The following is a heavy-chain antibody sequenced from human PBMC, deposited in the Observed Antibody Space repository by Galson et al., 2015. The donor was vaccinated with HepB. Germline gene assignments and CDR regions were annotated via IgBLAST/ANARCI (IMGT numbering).Heavy chain of an antibody. Sequence: CAASGFTFSSYWMHWVRQAPGKGLVWVSRINSDGSSTSYADSVKGRFTISRDNAKNTLYLQMNSLRAEDTAVYYCARASDDYGDPGTFDYWGLGTLVTVSS. CDR2: INSDGSST. J-gene: IGHJ4*02. D-gene: IGHD4-17*01. V-gene: IGHV3-74*01. CDR3: ARASDDYGDPGTFDY. CDR1: GFTFSSYW.